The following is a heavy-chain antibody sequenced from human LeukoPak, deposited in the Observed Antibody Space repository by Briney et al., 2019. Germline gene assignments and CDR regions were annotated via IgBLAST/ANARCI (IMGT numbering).Heavy chain of an antibody. D-gene: IGHD2-2*02. J-gene: IGHJ4*02. CDR2: MNSNGGST. V-gene: IGHV3-20*04. Sequence: GGSLRLSCATSRFTFDDHCRSGVRQVPGKGLHWVSGMNSNGGSTAYADSVKCRFTISRQNANNSLYLHMNVLSSDDTALYYSARGHGYCGRTNCHTPFDSWGQGTMVTVSS. CDR1: RFTFDDHC. CDR3: ARGHGYCGRTNCHTPFDS.